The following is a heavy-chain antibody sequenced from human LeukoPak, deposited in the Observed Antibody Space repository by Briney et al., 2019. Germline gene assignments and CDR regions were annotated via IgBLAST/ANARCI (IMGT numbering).Heavy chain of an antibody. CDR3: AREGTGSAMVTFHFDY. CDR2: IRYDGSNK. CDR1: GFTFSSYG. J-gene: IGHJ4*02. V-gene: IGHV3-30*02. Sequence: GGSLRLSCAASGFTFSSYGMHWVRQAPGKGLEWVAFIRYDGSNKYYADSVKGRFTISRDNSKNTLYLQMNSLRAEDTAVYYCAREGTGSAMVTFHFDYWGQGTLVTVSS. D-gene: IGHD5-18*01.